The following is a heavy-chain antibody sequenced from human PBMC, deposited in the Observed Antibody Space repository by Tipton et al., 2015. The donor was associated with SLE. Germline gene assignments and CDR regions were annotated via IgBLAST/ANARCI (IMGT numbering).Heavy chain of an antibody. CDR2: LIPMFGIP. J-gene: IGHJ3*02. Sequence: QVQLVQSGAEVKKPGSSVKVSCKTSGGTFSDYATSWVRQAPGQGLQWMGGLIPMFGIPNYAQKFQGRVTITADESTTTAYMELSSLTSEDTAVYYCARGYVQGTYDTWGQGTMVTVSS. V-gene: IGHV1-69*01. CDR1: GGTFSDYA. CDR3: ARGYVQGTYDT. D-gene: IGHD3-16*01.